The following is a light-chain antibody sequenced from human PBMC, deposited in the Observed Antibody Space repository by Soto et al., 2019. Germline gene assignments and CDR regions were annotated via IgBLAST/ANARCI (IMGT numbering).Light chain of an antibody. J-gene: IGKJ1*01. CDR3: QQRTDWLWT. Sequence: EIVLPQSPVTLYLSPGERATLSCRASQSVRIYLNWYQQKPGQAPRLLIYDASHRAPGTPTRFSGSGSGTDFTLTISTLEPEDSAVYYCQQRTDWLWTFGQGTKVEIK. V-gene: IGKV3-11*01. CDR1: QSVRIY. CDR2: DAS.